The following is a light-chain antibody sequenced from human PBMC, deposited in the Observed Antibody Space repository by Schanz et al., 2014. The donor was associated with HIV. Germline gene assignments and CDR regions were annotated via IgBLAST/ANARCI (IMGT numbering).Light chain of an antibody. V-gene: IGLV2-14*03. CDR3: CSFTSSNTLL. Sequence: QSALSQPASVSGSPGQSITISCTGTSNDVGGYNYVSWFQHHPGKAPKLMIYDVNNRPSGISDRFSASKSGNTASLTISGLQAEDEADYYCCSFTSSNTLLFGGGTKVTVL. CDR2: DVN. J-gene: IGLJ2*01. CDR1: SNDVGGYNY.